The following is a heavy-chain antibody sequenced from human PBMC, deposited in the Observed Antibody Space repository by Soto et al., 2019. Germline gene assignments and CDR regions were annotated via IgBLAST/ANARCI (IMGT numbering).Heavy chain of an antibody. CDR2: IVPIFGRP. CDR3: ARANTIFGVVILRY. V-gene: IGHV1-69*13. CDR1: GGTFRDFA. Sequence: SVKVSCKASGGTFRDFAFSWVRQAPGQGLEWMGGIVPIFGRPDYPQKFRGRVTITADEFTSTAYVELRSLTSEDTAVYYCARANTIFGVVILRYWGQGTLVTVS. D-gene: IGHD3-3*01. J-gene: IGHJ4*02.